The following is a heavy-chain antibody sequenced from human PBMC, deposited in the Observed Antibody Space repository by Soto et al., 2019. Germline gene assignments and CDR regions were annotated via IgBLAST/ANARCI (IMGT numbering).Heavy chain of an antibody. J-gene: IGHJ4*02. Sequence: SETLSLTCAVYGGSFSGYYWSWIRQPPGKGLEWIGEINHSGSTNYNPSLKSRVTISVDTSKNQFSLKLSSVTAADTAVYYCARGRGDESAYSRKAPIDYWGQGTLVTVSS. CDR3: ARGRGDESAYSRKAPIDY. CDR1: GGSFSGYY. CDR2: INHSGST. D-gene: IGHD6-13*01. V-gene: IGHV4-34*01.